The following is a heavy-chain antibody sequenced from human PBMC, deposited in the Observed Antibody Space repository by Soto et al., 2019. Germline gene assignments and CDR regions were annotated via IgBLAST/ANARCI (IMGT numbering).Heavy chain of an antibody. Sequence: GGSLRLSCAASGFTFSSYGMHWVRQAPGKGLEWVAVISYDGSNKYYADSVKGRFTISRDNSKNTLYLQMNSLRAEDTAVYYSAKAPLRFLEWSHPAYYYYGMDVWGQGTTVTVSS. D-gene: IGHD3-3*01. V-gene: IGHV3-30*18. J-gene: IGHJ6*02. CDR3: AKAPLRFLEWSHPAYYYYGMDV. CDR2: ISYDGSNK. CDR1: GFTFSSYG.